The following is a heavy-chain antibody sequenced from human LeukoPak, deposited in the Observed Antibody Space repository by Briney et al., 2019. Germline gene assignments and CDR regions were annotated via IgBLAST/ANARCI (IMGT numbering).Heavy chain of an antibody. V-gene: IGHV1-69*13. J-gene: IGHJ4*01. CDR3: TTREIVVEPAQTSMVRGVLWRSDF. CDR2: IIPIFGTA. D-gene: IGHD3-10*01. Sequence: WASVKVSCKASGGTFSSYAISWVRQAPGQGLEWMGGIIPIFGTANYAQKFQGRVTITADESTSTAYMELNSLRSEDTAVYYCTTREIVVEPAQTSMVRGVLWRSDFWGHGTLVTVSS. CDR1: GGTFSSYA.